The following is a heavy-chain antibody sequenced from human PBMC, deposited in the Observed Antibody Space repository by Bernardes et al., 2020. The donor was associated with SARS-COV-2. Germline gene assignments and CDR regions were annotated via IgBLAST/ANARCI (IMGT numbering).Heavy chain of an antibody. CDR2: IYYSGST. Sequence: EPISLTSTVSVGSIGSYYWAWIRPPPGKGLEWIGAIYYSGSTNYNPSLKSRVPISVDRSQTQFSLYLSSVTPADTAVYYCARDLSHLVRRGFDLLGRGTLVTVSS. CDR3: ARDLSHLVRRGFDL. V-gene: IGHV4-59*01. D-gene: IGHD3-10*01. J-gene: IGHJ2*01. CDR1: VGSIGSYY.